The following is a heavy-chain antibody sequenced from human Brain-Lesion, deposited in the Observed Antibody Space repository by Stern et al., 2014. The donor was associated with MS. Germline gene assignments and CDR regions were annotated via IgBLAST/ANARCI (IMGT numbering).Heavy chain of an antibody. CDR3: ARDITGSSAYFAY. Sequence: VPLVQSGGDLVQPGRSLRLSCAAFGFTFDDYAMHWVRQAPGKGLEWVAGISWNSGTIGYADSVKGRFTTSRDNAYSSLYLQMNSLRPEDTALYYCARDITGSSAYFAYWGQGTLVTVSS. V-gene: IGHV3-9*01. J-gene: IGHJ4*02. CDR2: ISWNSGTI. CDR1: GFTFDDYA. D-gene: IGHD1-14*01.